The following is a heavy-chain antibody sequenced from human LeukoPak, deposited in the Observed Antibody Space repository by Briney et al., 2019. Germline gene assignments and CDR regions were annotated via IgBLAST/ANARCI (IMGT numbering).Heavy chain of an antibody. D-gene: IGHD4-17*01. CDR2: IYTSGST. Sequence: KPSETLSLTCTVSGGSISSYYWSWIRQPAGKGLEWIGRIYTSGSTDYNPSLKSRVTMSVDTSKNQFSLKLSSVTAADTAVYYCARVNPPFGDYGWFDPWGQGTLVTVSS. CDR1: GGSISSYY. V-gene: IGHV4-4*07. CDR3: ARVNPPFGDYGWFDP. J-gene: IGHJ5*02.